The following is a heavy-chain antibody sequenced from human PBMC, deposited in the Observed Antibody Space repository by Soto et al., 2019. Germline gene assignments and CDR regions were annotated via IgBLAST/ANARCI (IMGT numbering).Heavy chain of an antibody. CDR3: ARSGATVLDN. CDR2: AHHSGRT. Sequence: QVQLQESGPGLVKPSGTLSLTCTVSGGSMSSSNWWNWVRQPPGKGLEWIGEAHHSGRTNYNPSLNSRVPIAVDKSMNRFSLKLSSVTAADTAVYFCARSGATVLDNWGQGTLVTVSS. V-gene: IGHV4-4*02. D-gene: IGHD1-26*01. J-gene: IGHJ4*02. CDR1: GGSMSSSNW.